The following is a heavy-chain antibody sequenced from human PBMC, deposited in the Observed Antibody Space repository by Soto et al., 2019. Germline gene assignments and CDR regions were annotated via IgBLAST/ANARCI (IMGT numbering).Heavy chain of an antibody. V-gene: IGHV3-21*01. CDR3: ARDGADIVVVPGAAAGAFDI. J-gene: IGHJ3*02. CDR1: GFTFSSYS. D-gene: IGHD2-2*01. Sequence: EVQLVESGGGLVKPGGSLRLSCAASGFTFSSYSMNWVRQAPGKGLEWVSSISSSSSYIYYADSVKGRFTISRDNAKNSLYLQMNSLRAEDTAVYYCARDGADIVVVPGAAAGAFDIWGQGTMVTVSS. CDR2: ISSSSSYI.